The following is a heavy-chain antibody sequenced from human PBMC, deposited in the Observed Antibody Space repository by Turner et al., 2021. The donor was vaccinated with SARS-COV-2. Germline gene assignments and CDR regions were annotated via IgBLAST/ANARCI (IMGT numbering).Heavy chain of an antibody. D-gene: IGHD1-7*01. J-gene: IGHJ3*02. CDR2: IRDGGSSK. CDR3: ARDGYGGTIRDALDI. V-gene: IGHV3-33*01. Sequence: QVRLVESGEGVVKLGRSLSSSCAASGFTLSSYGIHWVRQDPGKGLEWVAVIRDGGSSKYYADSVKGRFTISRDNSKNTLYLQMNSLRAEDTAVYYCARDGYGGTIRDALDIWGQGTMVTISS. CDR1: GFTLSSYG.